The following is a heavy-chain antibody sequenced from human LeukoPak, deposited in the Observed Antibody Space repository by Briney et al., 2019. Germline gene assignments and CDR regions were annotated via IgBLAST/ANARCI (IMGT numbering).Heavy chain of an antibody. CDR1: GYTFTSYG. V-gene: IGHV1-18*01. J-gene: IGHJ5*02. CDR3: ARDWIIRTREDCFDP. D-gene: IGHD1-20*01. CDR2: VSGYNDDT. Sequence: EASVKVSCKSSGYTFTSYGISWVRQAPGQGLEWMGWVSGYNDDTNYAQKFQGRVTMTTDTSTNTAYMELRSLGSDDTAVYYCARDWIIRTREDCFDPWGQGTPVTVSS.